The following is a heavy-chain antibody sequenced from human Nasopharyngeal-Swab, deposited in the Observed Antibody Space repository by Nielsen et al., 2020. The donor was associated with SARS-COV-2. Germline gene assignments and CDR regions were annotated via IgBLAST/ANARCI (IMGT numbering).Heavy chain of an antibody. CDR1: GDSVSSSSAA. V-gene: IGHV6-1*01. Sequence: SQTLSLTCAISGDSVSSSSAAWKWIRQSPSRSLEWLGRTYYRSKWYNDYAVSVKSRLTINPDTSKNQFSLHLNSVTPEDTAVYYCARARGAYGYYYYYYYTDVCGKGTTVTVSS. CDR2: TYYRSKWYN. J-gene: IGHJ6*03. CDR3: ARARGAYGYYYYYYYTDV. D-gene: IGHD5-12*01.